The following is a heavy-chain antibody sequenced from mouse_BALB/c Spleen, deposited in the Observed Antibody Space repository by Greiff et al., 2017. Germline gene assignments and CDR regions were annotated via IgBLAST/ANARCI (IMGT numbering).Heavy chain of an antibody. J-gene: IGHJ4*01. Sequence: VKLQQSGAELVRPGTSVKVSCKASGYAFTNYLIEWVKQRPGQGLEWIGVINPGSGGTNYNEKFKGKATLTADKSSSTAYMQLSSLTSDDSAVYFCARAVWHYAMDYWGQGTSVTVSS. V-gene: IGHV1-54*01. CDR1: GYAFTNYL. CDR2: INPGSGGT. D-gene: IGHD2-10*02. CDR3: ARAVWHYAMDY.